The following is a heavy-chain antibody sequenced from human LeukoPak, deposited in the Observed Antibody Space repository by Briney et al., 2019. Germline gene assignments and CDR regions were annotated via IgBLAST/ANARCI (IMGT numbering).Heavy chain of an antibody. J-gene: IGHJ3*01. CDR1: GFTFSSYG. V-gene: IGHV3-30*18. CDR2: ISFDGSIE. D-gene: IGHD6-19*01. Sequence: GGSLRLSCAASGFTFSSYGMHWVRQTPGKGLEWVALISFDGSIEYYVDSVKGRFTISRDNSKNTLFLQMKRLRPEDTAVYYCAKDSDIAVAGSDDALDVWGQGTMVTVSS. CDR3: AKDSDIAVAGSDDALDV.